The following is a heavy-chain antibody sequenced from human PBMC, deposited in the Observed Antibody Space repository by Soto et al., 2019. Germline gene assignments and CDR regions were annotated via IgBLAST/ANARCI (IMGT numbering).Heavy chain of an antibody. Sequence: GGSLRLSCAASGFTVSSNYMSWVRQAPGKGLEWVSVIYSGGSTYYADSVKGRFTISRHNSKNTLYLQMNSLRAEDTAVYYCATSTIRTVRVADYWGQGTLVTVSS. D-gene: IGHD4-17*01. V-gene: IGHV3-53*04. CDR3: ATSTIRTVRVADY. CDR1: GFTVSSNY. J-gene: IGHJ4*02. CDR2: IYSGGST.